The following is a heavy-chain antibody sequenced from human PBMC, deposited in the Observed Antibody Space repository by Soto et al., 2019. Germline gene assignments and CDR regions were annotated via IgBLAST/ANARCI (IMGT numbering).Heavy chain of an antibody. V-gene: IGHV3-11*06. Sequence: QVQLVESGGGLVKPGGSLRLSCASSGFTFSDHYMSWIRRSPGKGLEFLSYISPRTTYKNYADSVKGRFTISRDNAKNSLYLQLNSLRAEDTAIYYFSRGGGGGLFDLWGQGTFVTVSS. CDR2: ISPRTTYK. J-gene: IGHJ4*02. D-gene: IGHD2-21*01. CDR3: SRGGGGGLFDL. CDR1: GFTFSDHY.